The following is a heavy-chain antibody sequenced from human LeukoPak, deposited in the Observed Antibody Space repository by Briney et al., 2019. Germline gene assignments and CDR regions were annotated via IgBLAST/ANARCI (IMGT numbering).Heavy chain of an antibody. CDR1: GFTFSSFW. CDR3: ARLPLPGYGSGSYSLYYFAY. D-gene: IGHD3-10*01. CDR2: INQDGSGK. V-gene: IGHV3-7*01. J-gene: IGHJ4*02. Sequence: GGSLRLSCAASGFTFSSFWMSWVRQAPGKGLEWVANINQDGSGKYYVDSVKGRFTISRDNAKNSLYLQMNSLRAEDTAVYYCARLPLPGYGSGSYSLYYFAYWGQGTLVTVSS.